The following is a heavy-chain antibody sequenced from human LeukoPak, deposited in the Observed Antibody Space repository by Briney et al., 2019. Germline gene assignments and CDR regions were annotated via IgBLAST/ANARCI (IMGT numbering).Heavy chain of an antibody. CDR2: INPVGGSA. Sequence: ASVKVSCKASGYTFTTYYIHWVRQAPGQGLEWMGTINPVGGSATYAHRFQGRLTMTRDTSTSTVYMELSSLRSEDTAVYYCARVNDFWSGYFDSWGQGTLVTVSS. CDR3: ARVNDFWSGYFDS. CDR1: GYTFTTYY. D-gene: IGHD3-3*01. J-gene: IGHJ4*02. V-gene: IGHV1-46*01.